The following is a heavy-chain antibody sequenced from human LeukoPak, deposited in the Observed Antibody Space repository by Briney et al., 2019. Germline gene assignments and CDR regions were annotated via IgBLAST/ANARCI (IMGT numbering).Heavy chain of an antibody. CDR1: GFPFSSYE. J-gene: IGHJ4*02. Sequence: GGSLRLSCAASGFPFSSYEMNWVRQAPGKGLEWVSYISSGGSTIYYADSVKGRFSISRDNAKNSLYLQMNSLRVEDTAVYYCASDISPLDYWGQGTLVTVSS. V-gene: IGHV3-48*03. CDR3: ASDISPLDY. CDR2: ISSGGSTI.